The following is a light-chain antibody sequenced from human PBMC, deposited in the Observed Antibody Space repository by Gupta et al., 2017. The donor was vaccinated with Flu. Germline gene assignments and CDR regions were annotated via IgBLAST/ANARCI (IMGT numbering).Light chain of an antibody. V-gene: IGKV1D-12*01. CDR2: SAS. CDR3: QQANSFPVT. CDR1: QDISSW. J-gene: IGKJ4*01. Sequence: DIQMTQTPSSVSASVGDRVTITCRASQDISSWLAWYQQKPGKAPNLLIYSASNLQSGVPSRFSGSGSGTDFTLTISSRQPEEFATYYCQQANSFPVTFGRGTKVEIK.